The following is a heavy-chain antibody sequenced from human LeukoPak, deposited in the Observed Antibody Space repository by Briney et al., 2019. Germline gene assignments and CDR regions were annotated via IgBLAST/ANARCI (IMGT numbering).Heavy chain of an antibody. V-gene: IGHV4-39*07. CDR2: IYYSGSA. J-gene: IGHJ5*02. D-gene: IGHD3-22*01. CDR3: ARFYYDSSGWFDP. Sequence: SETLSLTCTLSGGSVSNSSFYWGWVRQPPGKGLEWIGSIYYSGSASYNPSLKSRVTISVDTSRNQFSLKLSSVTAADTAVYYCARFYYDSSGWFDPWGQGTLVTVSS. CDR1: GGSVSNSSFY.